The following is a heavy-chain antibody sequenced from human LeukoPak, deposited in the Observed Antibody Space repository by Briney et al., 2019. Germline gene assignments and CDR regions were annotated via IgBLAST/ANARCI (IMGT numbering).Heavy chain of an antibody. Sequence: GGSLRLFWAASGFTFSSYAMIWVGQAPGKGLEWVSAFSGSGGSTYYADSVKGRFTISGDNSKNTLYLQMNSLRAEDTAVYYCAKDWSEYYGSGSFDYWGQGTLVTVSS. CDR3: AKDWSEYYGSGSFDY. V-gene: IGHV3-23*01. D-gene: IGHD3-10*01. CDR2: FSGSGGST. CDR1: GFTFSSYA. J-gene: IGHJ4*02.